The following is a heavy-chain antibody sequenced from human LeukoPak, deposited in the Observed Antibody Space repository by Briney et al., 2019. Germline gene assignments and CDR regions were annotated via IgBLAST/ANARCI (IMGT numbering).Heavy chain of an antibody. CDR3: ARGRYNYGSLSYSFDY. V-gene: IGHV3-48*03. J-gene: IGHJ4*02. CDR2: ITSGSTI. CDR1: GFTFSSYE. Sequence: GGSLRLSCAASGFTFSSYETSWVRQAPGKGLEWVSYITSGSTIYYADSAKGRFTISRNNAKNSLYLQMNSLRGEDTAVYYCARGRYNYGSLSYSFDYWGQGTLVTVSS. D-gene: IGHD5-18*01.